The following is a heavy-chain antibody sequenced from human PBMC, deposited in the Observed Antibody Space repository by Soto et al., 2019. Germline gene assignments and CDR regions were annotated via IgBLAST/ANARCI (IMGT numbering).Heavy chain of an antibody. CDR3: ARVYYDFWSGYHPMEDY. J-gene: IGHJ4*02. D-gene: IGHD3-3*01. CDR1: GFTFSSYW. V-gene: IGHV3-7*01. Sequence: EVQLVESGGGLVQPGGSLRLSCAASGFTFSSYWMSWVRQAPGKGLEWVANIKQDGSEKYYVDSVKGRFTISRDNAKNSLYLRMNSLRAEDTAVYYCARVYYDFWSGYHPMEDYWGQGTLVTVSS. CDR2: IKQDGSEK.